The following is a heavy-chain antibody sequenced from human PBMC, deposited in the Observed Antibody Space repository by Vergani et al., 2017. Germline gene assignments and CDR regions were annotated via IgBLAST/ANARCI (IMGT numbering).Heavy chain of an antibody. CDR3: ARDSQNGYGYDY. CDR1: GFTFSNYW. D-gene: IGHD5-18*01. Sequence: EVQLVESGGGLVQPGGSLRLSCAASGFTFSNYWMSWVRQAPGKGLEWVANIKQDGSEKYYVDSVKGRFTISKDNAKNSLYLQMNSLRAEDTAVYYCARDSQNGYGYDYWGQGTLVTVSS. V-gene: IGHV3-7*03. J-gene: IGHJ4*02. CDR2: IKQDGSEK.